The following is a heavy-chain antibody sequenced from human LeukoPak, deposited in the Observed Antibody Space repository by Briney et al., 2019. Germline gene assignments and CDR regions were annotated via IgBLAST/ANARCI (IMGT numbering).Heavy chain of an antibody. J-gene: IGHJ3*02. CDR2: ISAYNGNT. Sequence: ASVEVSCKASGYTFTSYGISWVRQAPGQGLEWMGWISAYNGNTNYAQKLQGRVTMTTDTSTSTAYMELRSLRSDDTAVYCCARGNYDFWSGYYNGAFDIWGQGTMVTVSS. D-gene: IGHD3-3*01. CDR1: GYTFTSYG. V-gene: IGHV1-18*01. CDR3: ARGNYDFWSGYYNGAFDI.